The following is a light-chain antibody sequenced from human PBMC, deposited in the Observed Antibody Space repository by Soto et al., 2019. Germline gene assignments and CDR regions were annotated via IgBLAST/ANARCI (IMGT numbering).Light chain of an antibody. CDR2: DVS. V-gene: IGLV2-14*01. Sequence: QSVLTQPASVSGSPGQSITISCTGTSSDVGGYNYVSWYQQHPGKAPKFMIYDVSNRPSGVSNRFSGSKCGNTASLTISGLQAEDEADYYCSSYTTSNTRQIVFGTGTKLTVL. J-gene: IGLJ1*01. CDR3: SSYTTSNTRQIV. CDR1: SSDVGGYNY.